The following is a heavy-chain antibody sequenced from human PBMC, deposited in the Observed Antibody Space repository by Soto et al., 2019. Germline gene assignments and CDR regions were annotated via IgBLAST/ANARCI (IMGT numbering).Heavy chain of an antibody. D-gene: IGHD3-10*01. CDR2: IIPILGIA. CDR3: ARASNYYGSGSYYDY. CDR1: GGTFSSYT. J-gene: IGHJ4*02. Sequence: QVQLVQSGAEVKKPGSSVKVSCKASGGTFSSYTISWVRQAPGQGLEWMGRIIPILGIANYAQKFQGRVTITADESTSRAYMELSSLRSEDTAVYYCARASNYYGSGSYYDYWGQGTLVTVSS. V-gene: IGHV1-69*02.